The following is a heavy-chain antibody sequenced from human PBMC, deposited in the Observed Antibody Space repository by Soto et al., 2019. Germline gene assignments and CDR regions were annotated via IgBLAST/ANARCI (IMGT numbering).Heavy chain of an antibody. CDR2: IYYSGST. J-gene: IGHJ4*02. V-gene: IGHV4-59*01. Sequence: QVQLQESGPGLVTPSETLSLTCTVSGGSISSYYWSWIRQPPGKGLEWIGYIYYSGSTNYNPSLKSRVTISVDTSKNQFSLKLSSVTAADTAVYYCAREGGGSSGWNFDYWGQGTLVTVSS. CDR3: AREGGGSSGWNFDY. D-gene: IGHD6-19*01. CDR1: GGSISSYY.